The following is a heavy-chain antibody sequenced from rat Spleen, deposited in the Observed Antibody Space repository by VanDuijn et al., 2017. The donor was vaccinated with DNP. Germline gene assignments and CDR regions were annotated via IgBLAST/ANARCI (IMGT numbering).Heavy chain of an antibody. J-gene: IGHJ2*01. Sequence: EVQLVETGGGLVQPGRSLKLSCAASGFTFSAYYVAWVRQAPAKGLEWVASISTGGDNTYYRDSVKGRFTISRDNAKSTLYLQMDSLRSEETATYYCTRHVSTTAGNYGMDAWGQGVMVTVSS. V-gene: IGHV5S11*01. CDR1: GFTFSAYY. CDR2: ISTGGDNT. CDR3: TRHVSTTAGNYGMDA. D-gene: IGHD1-3*01.